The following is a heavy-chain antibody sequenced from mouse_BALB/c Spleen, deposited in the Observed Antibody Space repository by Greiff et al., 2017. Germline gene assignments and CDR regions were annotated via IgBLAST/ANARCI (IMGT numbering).Heavy chain of an antibody. J-gene: IGHJ4*01. D-gene: IGHD2-10*01. V-gene: IGHV2-9*02. CDR2: IWAGGST. CDR3: ARVPYYGGMDY. CDR1: GFSLTSYG. Sequence: VQLQESGPGLVAPSQSLSITCTVSGFSLTSYGVHWVRQPPGKGLEWLGVIWAGGSTNYNSALMSRLSISKDNSKSQVFLKMNSLQTDDTAMYYCARVPYYGGMDYWGQGTSVTVSS.